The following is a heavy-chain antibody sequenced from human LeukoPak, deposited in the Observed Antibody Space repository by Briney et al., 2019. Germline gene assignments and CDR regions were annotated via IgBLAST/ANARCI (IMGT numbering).Heavy chain of an antibody. D-gene: IGHD4-17*01. V-gene: IGHV1-69*06. CDR1: GGTFSSYA. CDR2: IIPIFGTA. Sequence: GASVKVSCKASGGTFSSYAISWVRQAPGQGLEWIGGIIPIFGTANYAQKFQGRVTITADKSTSTAYMELSSLRSEDTAVYYCARDRDDYGDYIDYWGQGTLVTVSS. CDR3: ARDRDDYGDYIDY. J-gene: IGHJ4*02.